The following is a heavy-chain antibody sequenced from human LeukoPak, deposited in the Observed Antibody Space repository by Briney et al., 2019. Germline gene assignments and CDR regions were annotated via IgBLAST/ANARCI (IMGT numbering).Heavy chain of an antibody. CDR3: AKLGQWLVEYYFDY. J-gene: IGHJ4*02. V-gene: IGHV3-23*01. CDR1: GFIFSSHG. D-gene: IGHD6-19*01. CDR2: ISGSGGST. Sequence: GGSLRLSCATSGFIFSSHGMNWVRQAPGKGLEWVSAISGSGGSTYYADSVKGRFTISRDNSKNTLYLQMNSLRAEDTAVYYCAKLGQWLVEYYFDYWGQGTLVTVSS.